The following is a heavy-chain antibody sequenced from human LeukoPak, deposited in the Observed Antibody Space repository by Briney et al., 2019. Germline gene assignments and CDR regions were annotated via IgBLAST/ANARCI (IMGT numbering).Heavy chain of an antibody. D-gene: IGHD3-10*01. CDR2: ISYDGSNK. Sequence: GGSLRLSCAASGFTFSSYAMHWVRQAPGKGLEWVAVISYDGSNKYYADSVKGRFIISRDNSKNTLYLQMNSLRAEDTAVYYCAKHGFGVFEGYWGQGTLVTVSS. V-gene: IGHV3-30*04. CDR1: GFTFSSYA. CDR3: AKHGFGVFEGY. J-gene: IGHJ4*02.